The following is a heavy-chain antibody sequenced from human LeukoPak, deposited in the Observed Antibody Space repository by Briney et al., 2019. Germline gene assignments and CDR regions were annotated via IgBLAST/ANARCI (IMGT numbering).Heavy chain of an antibody. V-gene: IGHV1-2*02. CDR3: ARAYTSMVTSYYFDY. J-gene: IGHJ4*02. CDR2: INPNSGGT. Sequence: ASVKVSCKASGYTFTGYYMHWVRQAPGQGLEWMGWINPNSGGTNYAQKFQGRVTTTRDTSISTDYMELSRLRSDDTAIYYCARAYTSMVTSYYFDYWGQGTLVTVSS. D-gene: IGHD5-18*01. CDR1: GYTFTGYY.